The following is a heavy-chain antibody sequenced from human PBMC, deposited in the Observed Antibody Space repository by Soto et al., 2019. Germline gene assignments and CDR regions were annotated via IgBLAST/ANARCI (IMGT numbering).Heavy chain of an antibody. Sequence: GGSLRLSCPATGFTFSSYGMHRVRQAPDKGLEWVAVIWYDGSNKYYADSVKGRFTISRDNSKNTLYLQMNSLRAEDTVVYYCARVFFLIIVRTPCSMVVSCKATTLTGFS. CDR1: GFTFSSYG. CDR2: IWYDGSNK. D-gene: IGHD1-26*01. CDR3: ARVFFLIIVRTPCSMVV. V-gene: IGHV3-33*01. J-gene: IGHJ6*04.